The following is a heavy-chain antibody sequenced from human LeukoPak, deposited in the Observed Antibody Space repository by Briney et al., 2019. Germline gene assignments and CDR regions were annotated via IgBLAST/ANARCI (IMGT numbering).Heavy chain of an antibody. J-gene: IGHJ4*02. D-gene: IGHD1-26*01. CDR1: GCTFSRYA. V-gene: IGHV1-69*01. Sequence: SVKVSCKASGCTFSRYAISWVRKAPGQGLEWMGGYIPMFGTANYAQNFQNRVTITADESTSTFSMEVSSLRPEDTAVYFCAGASSMWELSFWGQGTLVTVSS. CDR2: YIPMFGTA. CDR3: AGASSMWELSF.